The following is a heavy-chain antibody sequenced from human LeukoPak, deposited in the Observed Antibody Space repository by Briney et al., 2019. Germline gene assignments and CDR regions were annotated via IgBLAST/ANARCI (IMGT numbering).Heavy chain of an antibody. CDR1: GFTFGDYA. D-gene: IGHD5-18*01. V-gene: IGHV3-49*03. CDR2: IRSKAYGGTT. CDR3: TREKGIQLWPGKFDY. J-gene: IGHJ4*02. Sequence: GGSLRLSCTASGFTFGDYAMSWFRQAPGKGLEWVGFIRSKAYGGTTEYAASVKGRFTISRDDSKSIAYLQMNSLKTEDTAVYYCTREKGIQLWPGKFDYWGQGTLVTVSS.